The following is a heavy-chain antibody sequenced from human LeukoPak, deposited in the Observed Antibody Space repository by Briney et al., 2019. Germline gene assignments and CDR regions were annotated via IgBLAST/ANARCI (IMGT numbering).Heavy chain of an antibody. CDR2: ISGSGGST. D-gene: IGHD1-26*01. Sequence: GGSLRLSCAASGFTFSSYAMSWVRQAPGKGLEWVSAISGSGGSTYYADSVKGRFTISRDNSKNTLYLQMNSLRVEDTAVYYCAREFVGGHTYDHWGQGTLVTVSS. J-gene: IGHJ4*02. V-gene: IGHV3-23*01. CDR3: AREFVGGHTYDH. CDR1: GFTFSSYA.